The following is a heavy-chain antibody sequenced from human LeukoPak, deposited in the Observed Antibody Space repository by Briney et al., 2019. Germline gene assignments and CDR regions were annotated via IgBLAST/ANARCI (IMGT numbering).Heavy chain of an antibody. CDR1: GFTFDDYA. J-gene: IGHJ4*02. CDR2: TSWNSGSV. Sequence: PGRSMRLASAASGFTFDDYAMHWVRQAPGKGLEWVSGTSWNSGSVGYADSVKGRFTISRDNAKNSLYLQMNSLRAEDTALYYCAKDQRDGTGYYAGLDYWGQGTLVTVSS. D-gene: IGHD3/OR15-3a*01. CDR3: AKDQRDGTGYYAGLDY. V-gene: IGHV3-9*01.